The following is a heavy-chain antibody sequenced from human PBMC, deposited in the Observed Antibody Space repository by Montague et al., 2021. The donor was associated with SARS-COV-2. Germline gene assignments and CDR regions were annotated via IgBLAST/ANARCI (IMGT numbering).Heavy chain of an antibody. Sequence: SETLSLTCAVHGGSFSTYSWNWIRQPPGKGLEWIGEIHHGGSTNYNPSLKSRVTISADTSTNQFSLKLTSVAAADTAVYYCARLGDGVVPSPRLGVGPYYSYYYMDVWGKGTTVTVSS. CDR2: IHHGGST. J-gene: IGHJ6*03. D-gene: IGHD2-15*01. CDR3: ARLGDGVVPSPRLGVGPYYSYYYMDV. CDR1: GGSFSTYS. V-gene: IGHV4-34*01.